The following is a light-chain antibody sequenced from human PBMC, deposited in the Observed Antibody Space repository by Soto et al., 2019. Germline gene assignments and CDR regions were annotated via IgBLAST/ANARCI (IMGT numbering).Light chain of an antibody. J-gene: IGKJ5*01. V-gene: IGKV3-20*01. Sequence: EIVLTQSLATLYLYLKERATLSFRASQSVSSYLAWYQQKPGQAPRLLIYDASNRATGIPERFSGSGSGTDFTLTICRLEPQDSAMYYCQQYGSSVTFGQGTRLEIK. CDR2: DAS. CDR1: QSVSSY. CDR3: QQYGSSVT.